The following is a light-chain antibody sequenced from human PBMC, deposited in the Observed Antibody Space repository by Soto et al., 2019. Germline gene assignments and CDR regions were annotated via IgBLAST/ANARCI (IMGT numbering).Light chain of an antibody. CDR2: GAS. CDR3: QQYNNWPSFT. V-gene: IGKV3D-15*01. Sequence: EIVMTQSAATLSVSPGEGATLSCRASQNVSSNLAWYQQKPGQAPRLLIYGASSRATGVPVRFSGSGSGTEFTLTISSLQSEDFAVYYCQQYNNWPSFTFGQGTKLEIK. J-gene: IGKJ2*01. CDR1: QNVSSN.